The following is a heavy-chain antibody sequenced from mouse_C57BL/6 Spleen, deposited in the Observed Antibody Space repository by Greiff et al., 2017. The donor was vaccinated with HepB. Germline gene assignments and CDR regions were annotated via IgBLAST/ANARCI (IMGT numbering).Heavy chain of an antibody. D-gene: IGHD2-4*01. CDR3: ARRGYDYDYFDY. CDR1: GYTFTSYW. V-gene: IGHV1-50*01. Sequence: VQLQQSGAELVKPGASVKLSCKASGYTFTSYWMQWVKQRPGQGLEWIGEIDPSDSYTNYNQKFKGKATLTVDTSSSTAYMQLSSLTSEDSAVYYCARRGYDYDYFDYWGQGTTLTVSS. J-gene: IGHJ2*01. CDR2: IDPSDSYT.